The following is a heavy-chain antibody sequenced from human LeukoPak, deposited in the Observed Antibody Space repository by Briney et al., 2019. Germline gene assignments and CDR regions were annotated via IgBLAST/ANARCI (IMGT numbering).Heavy chain of an antibody. CDR2: IYMSGTT. Sequence: SETLSLTCTISGGSINVNNYYWNWIRQPAGKGLEWIGRIYMSGTTNYNPSLKSRVIMSLDTSKNQFSLKVTSVTAADTAVYYCARDPVRCSGGRCFSGSFDNWGQGTLVTVSS. J-gene: IGHJ4*02. CDR3: ARDPVRCSGGRCFSGSFDN. V-gene: IGHV4-4*07. D-gene: IGHD2-15*01. CDR1: GGSINVNNYY.